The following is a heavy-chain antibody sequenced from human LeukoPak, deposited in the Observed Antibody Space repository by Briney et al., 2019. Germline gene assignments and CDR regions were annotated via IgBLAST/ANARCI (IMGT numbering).Heavy chain of an antibody. J-gene: IGHJ6*03. Sequence: SETLSLTCTVSGGSISSGYYWGWIRQPPGKGLEWIGSIYHSGSTYYNPSLKSRVTISVDTSKNQFSLKLSSVTAADTAVYYCARSYYYDSSGYYYVGNEYYYYYYMDVWGKGTTVTVSS. V-gene: IGHV4-38-2*02. D-gene: IGHD3-22*01. CDR1: GGSISSGYY. CDR2: IYHSGST. CDR3: ARSYYYDSSGYYYVGNEYYYYYYMDV.